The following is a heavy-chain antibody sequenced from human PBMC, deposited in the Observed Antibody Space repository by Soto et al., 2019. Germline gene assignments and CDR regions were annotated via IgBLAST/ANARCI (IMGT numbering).Heavy chain of an antibody. CDR2: ISAYNGNT. Sequence: ASVKVSCRASGYTFTSYGISWVRQAPGQGLEWMGWISAYNGNTNYAQKLQGRVTMTTGTSTSTAYMELRSLRSEDTAVYYCARETYYDFWSGPFDAYYYYGMDVWGQGTTVTVSS. D-gene: IGHD3-3*01. J-gene: IGHJ6*02. V-gene: IGHV1-18*04. CDR1: GYTFTSYG. CDR3: ARETYYDFWSGPFDAYYYYGMDV.